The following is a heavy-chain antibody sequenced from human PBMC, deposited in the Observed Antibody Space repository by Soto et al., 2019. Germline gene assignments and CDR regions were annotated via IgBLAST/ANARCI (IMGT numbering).Heavy chain of an antibody. Sequence: QGQLQQWGAGLSKPSETLSLICAVYGGSFSGYYWSWIRQPPGKGLEWIGEINHSGSTNYNPSLKSRVTISVDTSKNQFSLKLSSVTAADTAVYYCARGGRSSSWYYYYGMDVWGQGTTVTVSS. CDR2: INHSGST. D-gene: IGHD6-13*01. V-gene: IGHV4-34*01. J-gene: IGHJ6*02. CDR3: ARGGRSSSWYYYYGMDV. CDR1: GGSFSGYY.